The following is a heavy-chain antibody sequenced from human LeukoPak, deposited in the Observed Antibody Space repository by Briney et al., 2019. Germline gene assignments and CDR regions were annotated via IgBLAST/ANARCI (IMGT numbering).Heavy chain of an antibody. Sequence: EASVKVSCKASGYTFTNYYMHWVRQAPGQGLEWMGIINPSGGSTSYAQKFQGRVTMTRDTSTSTVYMELSSLRSEDTAVYYCAREIGMGAFDYYYHGMDVWGQGTTVTVSS. CDR3: AREIGMGAFDYYYHGMDV. CDR2: INPSGGST. J-gene: IGHJ6*02. D-gene: IGHD3-16*01. V-gene: IGHV1-46*01. CDR1: GYTFTNYY.